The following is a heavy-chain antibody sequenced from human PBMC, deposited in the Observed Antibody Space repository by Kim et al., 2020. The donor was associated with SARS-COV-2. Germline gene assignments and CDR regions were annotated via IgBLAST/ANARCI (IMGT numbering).Heavy chain of an antibody. V-gene: IGHV4-59*01. Sequence: SETLSLTCTVSGGSISSYYWSWIRQPPGKGLEWIGYIYYSGSTNYNPSLKSRVTISVNTSKNQFSLKLSSVTAADTAVYYCARRPSGWYPRIDPWGQGTLGTGSP. CDR2: IYYSGST. CDR1: GGSISSYY. D-gene: IGHD6-19*01. J-gene: IGHJ5*02. CDR3: ARRPSGWYPRIDP.